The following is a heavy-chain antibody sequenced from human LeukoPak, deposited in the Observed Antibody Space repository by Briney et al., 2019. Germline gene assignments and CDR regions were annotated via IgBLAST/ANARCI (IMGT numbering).Heavy chain of an antibody. D-gene: IGHD3-22*01. CDR3: ARDSGSYYFDY. Sequence: GGSLRLSCAASGFTFSSYSMNWVRQSPGRGLEWVSYISSTDTQYYADSVKGRFTISRDSATNSLNLQMNSLRAEDTAVYYCARDSGSYYFDYWGQGTLVTVSS. CDR1: GFTFSSYS. V-gene: IGHV3-48*04. J-gene: IGHJ4*02. CDR2: ISSTDTQ.